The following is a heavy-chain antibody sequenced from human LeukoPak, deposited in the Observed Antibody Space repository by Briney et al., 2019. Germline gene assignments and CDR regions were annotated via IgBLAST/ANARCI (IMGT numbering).Heavy chain of an antibody. CDR2: ISSSSSTI. V-gene: IGHV3-48*01. J-gene: IGHJ4*02. D-gene: IGHD2-21*01. Sequence: GGSLRLSCAASGFTFSSYSMNWVRQAPGKGLEWASYISSSSSTIYYADSVKGRFTISRDNAKKSLYLQMNSLRAEDTAVYYCARDGPWSWDYWGQGTLVTVSS. CDR3: ARDGPWSWDY. CDR1: GFTFSSYS.